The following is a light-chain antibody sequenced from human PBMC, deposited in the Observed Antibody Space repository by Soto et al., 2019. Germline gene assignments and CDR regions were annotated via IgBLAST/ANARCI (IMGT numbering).Light chain of an antibody. J-gene: IGKJ4*01. Sequence: EVLLTQSPATLSLSPGERATLSCRANESISIYLAWYQQKPGQSPRLLIHNTSNRDTGVPARFSGSGYGTDFTLTISSLEPEDFAVYYCLQRSDWPLTFGGGARVEMK. V-gene: IGKV3-11*01. CDR3: LQRSDWPLT. CDR1: ESISIY. CDR2: NTS.